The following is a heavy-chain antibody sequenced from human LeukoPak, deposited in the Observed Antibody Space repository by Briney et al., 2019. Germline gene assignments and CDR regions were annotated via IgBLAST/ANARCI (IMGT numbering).Heavy chain of an antibody. CDR2: IWYDGTSK. V-gene: IGHV3-33*01. Sequence: GGSLRLSCAASGFTFRNYGVHWVRQAPGKGLEWVAVIWYDGTSKDYADSVKGRFTFSRDNSKNTLYLQMNSLTVEDTAVYYCARSQSSSLIDYWGQGTLVTVSS. J-gene: IGHJ4*02. CDR3: ARSQSSSLIDY. CDR1: GFTFRNYG. D-gene: IGHD6-13*01.